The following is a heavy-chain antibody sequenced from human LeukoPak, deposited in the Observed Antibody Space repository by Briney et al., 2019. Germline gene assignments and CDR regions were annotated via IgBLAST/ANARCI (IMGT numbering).Heavy chain of an antibody. J-gene: IGHJ4*02. Sequence: ETLSLTCTVSGESISGFYWNWVRQAPGKGLEWVSSISSSSSYIYYADSVKGRFTISRDNAKNSLYLQMNSLRAEDTAVYYCATRRGYWGQGTLVTVSS. CDR2: ISSSSSYI. CDR3: ATRRGY. CDR1: GESISGFY. V-gene: IGHV3-21*01. D-gene: IGHD1-14*01.